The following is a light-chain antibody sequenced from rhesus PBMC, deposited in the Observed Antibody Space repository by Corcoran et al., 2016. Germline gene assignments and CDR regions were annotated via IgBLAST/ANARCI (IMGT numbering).Light chain of an antibody. J-gene: IGKJ4*01. V-gene: IGKV1-28*02. CDR3: LQHQSYPLT. CDR2: AAS. CDR1: QGISSY. Sequence: DIQMTQSPSSLSASVGDTVTITCRASQGISSYLNWFQQKPGKAPKLLLYAASSLESGVPSRFSGSGSGSDFTLTISSLQPEDFAVYYCLQHQSYPLTFGGGTKVELK.